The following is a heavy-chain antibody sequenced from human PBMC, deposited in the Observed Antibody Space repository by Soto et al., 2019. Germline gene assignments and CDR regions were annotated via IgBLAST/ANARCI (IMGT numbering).Heavy chain of an antibody. D-gene: IGHD6-19*01. V-gene: IGHV1-18*01. Sequence: ASVKVSCKASGFTFTNYAVSWVRLAPGQGPEWMGWISGYSGNTNYAHKFQGRVTVTTDTSTTTAYMELRSLRFDDTAVYYCGRVGAVAGYVYYYYPMDVWGQGTTVTVSS. CDR1: GFTFTNYA. J-gene: IGHJ6*02. CDR2: ISGYSGNT. CDR3: GRVGAVAGYVYYYYPMDV.